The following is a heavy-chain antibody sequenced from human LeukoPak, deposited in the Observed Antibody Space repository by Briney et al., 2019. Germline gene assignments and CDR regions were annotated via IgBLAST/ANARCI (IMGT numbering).Heavy chain of an antibody. V-gene: IGHV3-43D*03. D-gene: IGHD3/OR15-3a*01. CDR1: GFIFDNHA. Sequence: PGRSLRLSCAASGFIFDNHAMHWVRQTPGKGLEWVSVISWDGALIYYADSVQGRFIISRDNNERSLYLEMNNVRPEDTAYRSPGIQLWTENYFDDWGQGTLVTVSS. CDR2: ISWDGALI. J-gene: IGHJ4*02. CDR3: GIQLWTENYFDD.